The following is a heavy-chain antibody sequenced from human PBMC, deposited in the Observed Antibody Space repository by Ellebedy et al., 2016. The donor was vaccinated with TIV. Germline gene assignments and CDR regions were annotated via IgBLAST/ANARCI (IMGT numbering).Heavy chain of an antibody. CDR2: IYSGGST. CDR3: ATKDPYSLYYYYYMDV. V-gene: IGHV3-53*01. Sequence: GGSLRLXCAASGFTVSSNYMSWVRQAPGKGLEWVSVIYSGGSTYYADSVKGRFTISRDNSKNTLYLQMNSLRAEDTAVYYCATKDPYSLYYYYYMDVWGKGTTVTVSS. D-gene: IGHD5-18*01. CDR1: GFTVSSNY. J-gene: IGHJ6*03.